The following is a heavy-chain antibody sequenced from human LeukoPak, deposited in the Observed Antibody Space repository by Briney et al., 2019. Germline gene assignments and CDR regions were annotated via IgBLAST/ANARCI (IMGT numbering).Heavy chain of an antibody. J-gene: IGHJ4*02. CDR2: INAGNGNT. Sequence: GASVKVSCKASGYTFTSYGISWVRQAPGQRLEWMGWINAGNGNTKYSQEFQGRVTITRDTSASTAYMELSSLRSEDMAVYYCARGVLISSSWYRENLNYFDYWGQGTLVTVSS. V-gene: IGHV1-3*03. CDR3: ARGVLISSSWYRENLNYFDY. D-gene: IGHD6-13*01. CDR1: GYTFTSYG.